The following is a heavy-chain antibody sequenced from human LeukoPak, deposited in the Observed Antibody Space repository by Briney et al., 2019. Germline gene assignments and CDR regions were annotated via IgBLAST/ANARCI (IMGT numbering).Heavy chain of an antibody. CDR1: GYTFTSYG. V-gene: IGHV1-18*01. D-gene: IGHD3-3*01. Sequence: GASVKVSCKASGYTFTSYGISWVRQAPGQGLEWMGWISAYNGNTNYAQKLQGRVTMTRDTSITTAYMELSSLRSDDTAVYYCARDHSNDFWSGSGPLYYMDVWGKGTTVTVSS. CDR3: ARDHSNDFWSGSGPLYYMDV. CDR2: ISAYNGNT. J-gene: IGHJ6*03.